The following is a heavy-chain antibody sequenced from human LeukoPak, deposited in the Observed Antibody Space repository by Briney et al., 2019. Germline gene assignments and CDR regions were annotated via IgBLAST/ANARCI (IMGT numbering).Heavy chain of an antibody. D-gene: IGHD4-17*01. J-gene: IGHJ2*01. CDR1: GYTFTGYY. CDR2: INPNSGGT. V-gene: IGHV1-2*06. Sequence: ASVKVSCKASGYTFTGYYMHWVRQAPGQGLEWMGRINPNSGGTNYAQKFQGKVTMTRDTSISTAYMELSRLRSDDTAVYYCAKCLDYGDLEDMQDFDLWGRGTPVTVSS. CDR3: AKCLDYGDLEDMQDFDL.